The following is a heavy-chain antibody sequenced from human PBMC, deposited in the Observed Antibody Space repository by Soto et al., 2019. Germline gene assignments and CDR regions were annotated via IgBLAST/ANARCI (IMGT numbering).Heavy chain of an antibody. D-gene: IGHD5-18*01. V-gene: IGHV3-30*18. J-gene: IGHJ4*02. CDR2: ISYDGSTK. CDR1: GFTFSSYG. Sequence: QVQLVESGGGVVQPGRSLRLSCAASGFTFSSYGMHWVRQAPGKGLEWVAVISYDGSTKYYADSVKGRFTISRDNSKNTLYLQMNILRAEDTAVYYCAKDRVDTAMDYWGQGTLVTVSS. CDR3: AKDRVDTAMDY.